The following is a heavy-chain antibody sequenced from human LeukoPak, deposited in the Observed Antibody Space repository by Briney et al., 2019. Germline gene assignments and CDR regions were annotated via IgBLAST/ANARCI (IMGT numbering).Heavy chain of an antibody. D-gene: IGHD3-22*01. CDR2: INPNSGGT. CDR1: GYTFTGYY. J-gene: IGHJ1*01. CDR3: AREDYYDSSGYYKNKEYFHH. Sequence: GASVKVSCMASGYTFTGYYMHWVRRAPGQGLEWMGWINPNSGGTNYAQKFQGRVTMTRDTSISTAYMELSRLRSDDTAVYYCAREDYYDSSGYYKNKEYFHHWGQGTLVTVSS. V-gene: IGHV1-2*02.